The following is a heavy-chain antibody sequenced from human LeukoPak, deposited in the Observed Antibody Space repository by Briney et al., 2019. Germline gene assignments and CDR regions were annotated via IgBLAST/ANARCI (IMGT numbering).Heavy chain of an antibody. CDR3: PRGAVFQGNYDY. V-gene: IGHV3-21*01. Sequence: PGGSLRLSCAAAGFTFSSSSMNWVRQTPGKGLEWVSSISGESKYIYYADSVTGRFTISRDNAKNSLSLQMNSLRAEDTAVYYCPRGAVFQGNYDYWGQGTQVTVSS. J-gene: IGHJ4*02. CDR1: GFTFSSSS. CDR2: ISGESKYI. D-gene: IGHD3-10*01.